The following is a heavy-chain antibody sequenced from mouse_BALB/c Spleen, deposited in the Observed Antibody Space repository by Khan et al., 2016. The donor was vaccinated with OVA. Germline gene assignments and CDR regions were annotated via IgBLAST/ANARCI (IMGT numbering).Heavy chain of an antibody. Sequence: QIQLVQSGPELKKPGETVKISCKASGYTFTNYGMNWVKQAPGKGLKWMGWINTYTGEPPYADDFKGRFAFSLETSANNAYLQINNLKNEDTATYFCARPPYFSYVMDYWGQGTSVTVSS. J-gene: IGHJ4*01. CDR2: INTYTGEP. CDR1: GYTFTNYG. CDR3: ARPPYFSYVMDY. V-gene: IGHV9-3-1*01. D-gene: IGHD2-10*01.